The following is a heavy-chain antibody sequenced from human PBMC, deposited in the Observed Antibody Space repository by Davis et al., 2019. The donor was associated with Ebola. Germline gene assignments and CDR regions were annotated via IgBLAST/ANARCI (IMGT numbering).Heavy chain of an antibody. CDR3: ARGITMVRGQDYFDY. D-gene: IGHD3-10*01. CDR1: GYTFTNYG. CDR2: INPHNGNT. Sequence: ASVKVSCKASGYTFTNYGITWVRQAPGQGLEWMGWINPHNGNTNYAQNVQGRVTMTTDTSTSTAYMEVGSLKSDDTAVYYCARGITMVRGQDYFDYWGQGTLVTVSS. J-gene: IGHJ4*02. V-gene: IGHV1-18*04.